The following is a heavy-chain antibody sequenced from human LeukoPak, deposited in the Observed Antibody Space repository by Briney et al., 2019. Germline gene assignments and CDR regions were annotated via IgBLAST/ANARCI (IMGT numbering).Heavy chain of an antibody. J-gene: IGHJ5*02. CDR3: ARVYGDYDFWSPSPRFDP. D-gene: IGHD3-3*01. Sequence: PSETLSLTCTVSGGSISSSSYYWGWIRQPRGKGLEWIGSIYYSGSTYYNPSLKSRVTISVDTSKNQFSLKLSSVTAADTAVYCCARVYGDYDFWSPSPRFDPWGQGTLVTVYS. V-gene: IGHV4-39*07. CDR2: IYYSGST. CDR1: GGSISSSSYY.